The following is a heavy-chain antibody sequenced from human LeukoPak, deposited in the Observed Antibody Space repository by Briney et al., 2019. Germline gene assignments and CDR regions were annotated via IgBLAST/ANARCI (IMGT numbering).Heavy chain of an antibody. CDR1: GYTFTSYY. CDR3: ARTRGHHATMAYFDY. J-gene: IGHJ4*02. Sequence: ASVKVSCKASGYTFTSYYMHWARQAPGQGLEWMGIINPSGGSTSYAQKFQGRVTMTRDTSTSTVYMELSSLRSEDTAVYFCARTRGHHATMAYFDYWGQGTLVTVSS. D-gene: IGHD3-10*01. V-gene: IGHV1-46*01. CDR2: INPSGGST.